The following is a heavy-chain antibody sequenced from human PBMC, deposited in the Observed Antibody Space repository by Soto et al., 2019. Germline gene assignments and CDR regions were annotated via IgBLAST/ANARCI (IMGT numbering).Heavy chain of an antibody. J-gene: IGHJ6*03. Sequence: EVQLLESGGGLVQPGGSLRLSCAASGFTFSSYTMSWVRQAPGKGLEWVSGISDSGGSTYYADSVKGRFTISRDNSKPTLFLKVNSLRAEEPAVYYWAKGLGDYSYMDVWGKGTTVTVSS. CDR3: AKGLGDYSYMDV. CDR1: GFTFSSYT. CDR2: ISDSGGST. V-gene: IGHV3-23*01.